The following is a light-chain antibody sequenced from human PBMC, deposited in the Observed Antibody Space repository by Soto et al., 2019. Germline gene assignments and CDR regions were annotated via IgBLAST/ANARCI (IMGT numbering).Light chain of an antibody. Sequence: DIVMTQSPDSLAVSLGERATINCKSSQSVLYSSNNKNYLAWYQQKPGQPPKLLIYWASTRESGVPDRFSGSGSGTDFTLTISSLQAEDXAVYYCQQYYSTPTWTFGQGTKVEIK. CDR2: WAS. CDR1: QSVLYSSNNKNY. CDR3: QQYYSTPTWT. V-gene: IGKV4-1*01. J-gene: IGKJ1*01.